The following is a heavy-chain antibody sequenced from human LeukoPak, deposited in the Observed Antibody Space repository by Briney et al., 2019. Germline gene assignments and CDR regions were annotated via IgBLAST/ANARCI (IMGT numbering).Heavy chain of an antibody. CDR1: GYTFTSYY. Sequence: ASVTVSCKASGYTFTSYYMHWVRQAPGQGLEWMGIINPSGGSTSYAQKFQGRVTMTRDTSTSTVYMELSSLRSEDTAVYYCARDRGVTNRPAIEMATIERGVVYYYYGMDVWAKGPRSPSP. D-gene: IGHD5-24*01. J-gene: IGHJ6*02. CDR2: INPSGGST. V-gene: IGHV1-46*01. CDR3: ARDRGVTNRPAIEMATIERGVVYYYYGMDV.